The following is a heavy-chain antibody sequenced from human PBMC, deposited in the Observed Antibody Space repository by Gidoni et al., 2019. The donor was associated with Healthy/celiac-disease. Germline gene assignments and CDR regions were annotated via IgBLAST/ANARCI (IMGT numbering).Heavy chain of an antibody. Sequence: QVQLVESGGGVVPPGRSLRLSCAASGFPFSSYGMHWVRQAPGKGLEWVAVISYDGSNKYYADSVKGRFTISRDNSKNTLYLQMNSLRAEDTAVYYCATMTTVTGDAFDIWGQGTMVTVSS. CDR2: ISYDGSNK. J-gene: IGHJ3*02. CDR1: GFPFSSYG. CDR3: ATMTTVTGDAFDI. D-gene: IGHD4-17*01. V-gene: IGHV3-30*03.